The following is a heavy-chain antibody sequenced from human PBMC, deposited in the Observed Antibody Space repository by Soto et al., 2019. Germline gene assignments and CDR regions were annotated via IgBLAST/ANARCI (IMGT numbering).Heavy chain of an antibody. V-gene: IGHV5-51*01. D-gene: IGHD2-2*01. Sequence: GESLKISCKGSGYSFTTYWIGWVRQMPGKGLEWMGIIYPGDSDTRYSPSFQGQVTISADKSISTAYLQWSSLKASDTAMYYCARGKTGYCSSSSCPFDCRGQGTLVTVSS. CDR2: IYPGDSDT. J-gene: IGHJ4*02. CDR1: GYSFTTYW. CDR3: ARGKTGYCSSSSCPFDC.